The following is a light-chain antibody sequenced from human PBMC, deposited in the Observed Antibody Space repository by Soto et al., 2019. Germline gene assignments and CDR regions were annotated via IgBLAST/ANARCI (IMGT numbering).Light chain of an antibody. CDR1: SSNIGAGYA. V-gene: IGLV1-40*01. CDR3: QSYDSSDNLI. CDR2: DNT. J-gene: IGLJ7*01. Sequence: QSELPQPPSVSGAPGQRVTISCTGSSSNIGAGYAVHWYQQLPGTAPKLLIYDNTNRPSGVPDRFSASKSATSASLAITGLQAEDEADYYCQSYDSSDNLIFGGGTQLTVL.